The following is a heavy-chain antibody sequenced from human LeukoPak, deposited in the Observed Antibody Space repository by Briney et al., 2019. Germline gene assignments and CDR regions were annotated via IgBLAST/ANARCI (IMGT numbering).Heavy chain of an antibody. CDR3: ARGSGYIFDY. CDR2: ITPILEIV. V-gene: IGHV1-69*04. D-gene: IGHD5-12*01. CDR1: GGTLSSYA. Sequence: ASVKVSCKISGGTLSSYAISWVRHAPGQGLEWMGRITPILEIVNYAQKFQGRVMIIADKSTSTAYMELSSLGSEDTAVYYCARGSGYIFDYWGQGTLVTVSS. J-gene: IGHJ4*02.